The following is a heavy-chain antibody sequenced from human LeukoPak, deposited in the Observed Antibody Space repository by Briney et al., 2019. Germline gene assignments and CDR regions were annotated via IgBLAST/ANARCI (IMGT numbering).Heavy chain of an antibody. CDR2: IYYSGST. CDR3: ARNGVQQQLVWGEFDP. D-gene: IGHD6-13*01. V-gene: IGHV4-39*07. J-gene: IGHJ5*02. CDR1: GGSISSSSYY. Sequence: PSETLSLTCTVSGGSISSSSYYWGWIRQPPGKGLEWIGSIYYSGSTYYNPSLKSRVTISVDTSKNQFSLKLSSVTAADTAVYYCARNGVQQQLVWGEFDPWGQGTLVTVSS.